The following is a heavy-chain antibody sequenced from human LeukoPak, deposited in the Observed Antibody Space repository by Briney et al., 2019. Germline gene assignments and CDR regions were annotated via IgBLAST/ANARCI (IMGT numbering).Heavy chain of an antibody. CDR3: VIRPYYGSGSYQNHYDAFDI. CDR1: GGSISSYY. V-gene: IGHV4-59*01. CDR2: IYYSGST. D-gene: IGHD3-10*01. Sequence: PSETLSLTCTVSGGSISSYYWSWIRQPPGKGLEWIGYIYYSGSTNYNPSLKSRVTISVDTSKNQFSLKLSSVTAADTAVYYCVIRPYYGSGSYQNHYDAFDIWGQGTMVTVSS. J-gene: IGHJ3*02.